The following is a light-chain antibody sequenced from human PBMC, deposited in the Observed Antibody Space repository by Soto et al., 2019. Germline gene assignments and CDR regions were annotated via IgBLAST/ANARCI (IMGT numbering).Light chain of an antibody. V-gene: IGLV3-1*01. CDR2: HDS. CDR3: QAWDSSTAYYV. CDR1: KLGDEY. Sequence: SYELTQPPSVSVSPGQTASITCSGDKLGDEYACWYQQKPGQSPVLVIYHDSKRPSGIPERFSGSNSGNTATLTISGTQAMDEADYYCQAWDSSTAYYVFGTGTKLTVL. J-gene: IGLJ1*01.